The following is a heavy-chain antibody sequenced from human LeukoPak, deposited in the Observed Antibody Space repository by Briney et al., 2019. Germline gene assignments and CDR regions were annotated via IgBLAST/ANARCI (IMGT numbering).Heavy chain of an antibody. V-gene: IGHV4-34*01. CDR1: GGSFIGYS. CDR3: ARCDSGGWFFDS. Sequence: PSETLSLTCAVSGGSFIGYSWNWIRQPPGKGLEWIGEINQSGSTKYNPSLKSRVTISIDTSKSQFSMRLNSVTAADTALYYCARCDSGGWFFDSWGQGALVTVSS. CDR2: INQSGST. J-gene: IGHJ5*01. D-gene: IGHD6-19*01.